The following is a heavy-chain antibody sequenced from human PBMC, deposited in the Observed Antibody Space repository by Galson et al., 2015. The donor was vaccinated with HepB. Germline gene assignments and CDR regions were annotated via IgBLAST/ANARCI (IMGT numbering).Heavy chain of an antibody. J-gene: IGHJ4*02. Sequence: SVKVSCKASGYTFINYAMHWVRQAPGQRLEWMGWINSYHETTKLSQNFQGRVAITSDTSASTAYMYLSSLTSEDTAVYFCARGWCSGSNCYDGDDFDHWGQGTLVTVSS. CDR1: GYTFINYA. D-gene: IGHD2-2*01. V-gene: IGHV1-3*01. CDR2: INSYHETT. CDR3: ARGWCSGSNCYDGDDFDH.